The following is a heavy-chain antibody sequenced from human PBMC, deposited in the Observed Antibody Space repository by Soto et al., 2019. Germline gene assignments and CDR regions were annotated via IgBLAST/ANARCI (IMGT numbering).Heavy chain of an antibody. J-gene: IGHJ4*02. D-gene: IGHD6-19*01. CDR3: ARDGADSSGWPYCFDY. V-gene: IGHV1-2*02. CDR1: GYTFTGYY. CDR2: INPNSGGT. Sequence: ASVKVSCKASGYTFTGYYMHWVRQAPGQGLEWMGWINPNSGGTNYAQKFQGRVTMTRDTSISTAYMELSRLRSDDTAVYYCARDGADSSGWPYCFDYWGQGTLVTVSS.